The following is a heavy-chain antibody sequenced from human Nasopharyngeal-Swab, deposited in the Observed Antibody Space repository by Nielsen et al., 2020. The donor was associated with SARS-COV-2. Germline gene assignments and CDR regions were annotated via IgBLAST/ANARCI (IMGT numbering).Heavy chain of an antibody. D-gene: IGHD2/OR15-2a*01. V-gene: IGHV5-51*01. CDR3: AMSSSSHGAYFA. Sequence: GESLKISCKGSRYTFISNWIGWVRHMPGKGLEWMGFIYPSDSQTTYSPSFHGQVIISADNYMDTAYLQWSTLKASDSAIYFCAMSSSSHGAYFAWGQGTLVTVSS. CDR1: RYTFISNW. J-gene: IGHJ5*02. CDR2: IYPSDSQT.